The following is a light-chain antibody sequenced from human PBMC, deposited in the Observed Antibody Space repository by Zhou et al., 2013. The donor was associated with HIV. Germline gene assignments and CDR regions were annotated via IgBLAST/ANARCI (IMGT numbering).Light chain of an antibody. CDR2: GAS. CDR1: QSVISNY. V-gene: IGKV3-20*01. J-gene: IGKJ5*01. CDR3: QHFDKSPPIT. Sequence: DIVLTQSPGTLSFSPGERATLSCRASQSVISNYFAWYQQKPGQAPRLLIYGASNRAAGVPDRFSGSGSGTDFTLTISRLEPEDFAVYYCQHFDKSPPITFGQRDDDWTIK.